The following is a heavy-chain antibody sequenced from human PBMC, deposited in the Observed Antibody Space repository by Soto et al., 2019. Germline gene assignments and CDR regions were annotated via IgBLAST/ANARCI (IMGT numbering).Heavy chain of an antibody. D-gene: IGHD2-15*01. CDR2: ISGSGGST. Sequence: HPGGSLRLSCAASGFTFSSYAMSWVRQAPGKGLEWVSAISGSGGSTYYADSVKGRFTISRDNSKNTLYLQMNSLRAEDTALYYFAKLMVVAAKSTPFDYWGQGTLVTVSS. CDR1: GFTFSSYA. J-gene: IGHJ4*02. CDR3: AKLMVVAAKSTPFDY. V-gene: IGHV3-23*01.